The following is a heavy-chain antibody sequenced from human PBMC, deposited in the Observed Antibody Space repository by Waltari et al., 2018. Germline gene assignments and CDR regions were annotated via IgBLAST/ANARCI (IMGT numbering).Heavy chain of an antibody. D-gene: IGHD2-15*01. V-gene: IGHV4-61*02. CDR1: GGSISSGSYY. J-gene: IGHJ6*03. CDR3: ARGKPELPVGVYYMDV. CDR2: IYTSGRP. Sequence: QVQLQESGPGLVKPSQTLSLTCTVSGGSISSGSYYWSWIRHPAGKGLEWIGRIYTSGRPNYNPSLKSRVTISVDTSKNQFSLKLSSVTAADTAVYYCARGKPELPVGVYYMDVWGKGTTVTVSS.